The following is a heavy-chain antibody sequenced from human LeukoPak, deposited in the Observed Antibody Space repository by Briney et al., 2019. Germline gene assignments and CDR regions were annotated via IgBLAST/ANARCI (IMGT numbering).Heavy chain of an antibody. D-gene: IGHD2-2*01. CDR3: ARGLQLVCYFDY. J-gene: IGHJ4*02. Sequence: GGSLRLSCAASGFTVSSNYMSWVRQAPGKGLEWVSVIYSGGSTYYADSVKGRFTISRDNSKNTLYLQMNSLRAEDTAVYYCARGLQLVCYFDYWGQGTLVTVSS. CDR2: IYSGGST. V-gene: IGHV3-53*01. CDR1: GFTVSSNY.